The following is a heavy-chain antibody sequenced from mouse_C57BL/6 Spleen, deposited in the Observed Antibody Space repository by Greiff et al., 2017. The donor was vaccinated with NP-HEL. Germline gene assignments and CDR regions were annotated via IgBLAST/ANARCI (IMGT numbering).Heavy chain of an antibody. D-gene: IGHD2-4*01. CDR3: ARWRIYYDPYYAMDY. J-gene: IGHJ4*01. CDR1: GYTFTDYY. CDR2: IYPGSGNT. V-gene: IGHV1-76*01. Sequence: QVQLQQSGAELVRPGASVKLSCKASGYTFTDYYINWVKQRPGQGLEWIARIYPGSGNTYYNEKFKGKATLTAEKSSSTAYMQLSSLTSEDSAVYFCARWRIYYDPYYAMDYWGQGTSVTVSS.